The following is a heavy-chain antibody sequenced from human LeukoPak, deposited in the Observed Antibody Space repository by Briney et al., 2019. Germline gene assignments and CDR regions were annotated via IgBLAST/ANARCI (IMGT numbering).Heavy chain of an antibody. Sequence: SETLSLTCTVSGGSISSSSYYWGWIRQPPGKGLEWIGSIYYSGSTYYNPSLKSRVTISVDTSKNQFSLKLTSVTAADTAVYYCARECSPVATVVTLGVGYWGQGTLVTVSS. CDR1: GGSISSSSYY. D-gene: IGHD4-23*01. V-gene: IGHV4-39*02. J-gene: IGHJ4*02. CDR2: IYYSGST. CDR3: ARECSPVATVVTLGVGY.